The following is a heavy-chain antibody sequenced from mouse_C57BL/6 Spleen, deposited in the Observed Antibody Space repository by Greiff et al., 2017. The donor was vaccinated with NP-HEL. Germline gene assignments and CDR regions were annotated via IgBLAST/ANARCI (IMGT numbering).Heavy chain of an antibody. CDR3: AKWGTVVATSYWYFDV. V-gene: IGHV2-3*01. D-gene: IGHD1-1*01. CDR1: GFSLTSYG. CDR2: IWGDGST. Sequence: QVQLQQSGPGLVAPSQSLSITCTVSGFSLTSYGVSWVRQPPGKGLEWLGVIWGDGSTNYHSALISRLSISKDNSKSQVFLKLNSLQTDDTATYYCAKWGTVVATSYWYFDVWGTGTTVTVSS. J-gene: IGHJ1*03.